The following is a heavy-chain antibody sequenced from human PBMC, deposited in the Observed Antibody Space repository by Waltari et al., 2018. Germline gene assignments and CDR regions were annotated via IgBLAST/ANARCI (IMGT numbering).Heavy chain of an antibody. D-gene: IGHD2-21*02. CDR2: IYYSGST. J-gene: IGHJ6*03. CDR3: ARASDGGNSDYYYYMDV. V-gene: IGHV4-59*01. Sequence: QVQLQESGPGLVKPSETLSLTCTVSGGSISSYYWSWIRQPPGKGLEWIGYIYYSGSTNYNPSLKSRVTISVDTSKNQFSLKLSSVTAADTAVYYCARASDGGNSDYYYYMDVWGKGTTVTVSS. CDR1: GGSISSYY.